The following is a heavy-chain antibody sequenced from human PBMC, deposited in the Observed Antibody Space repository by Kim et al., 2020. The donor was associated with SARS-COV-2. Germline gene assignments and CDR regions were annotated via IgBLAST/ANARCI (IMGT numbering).Heavy chain of an antibody. Sequence: STSYAQKFQGRVTMTRDTSTSTVYMELSSLRSEDTAVYYCARDQDSSALDWGQGTLVTVSS. J-gene: IGHJ4*02. V-gene: IGHV1-46*01. CDR3: ARDQDSSALD. D-gene: IGHD3-22*01. CDR2: ST.